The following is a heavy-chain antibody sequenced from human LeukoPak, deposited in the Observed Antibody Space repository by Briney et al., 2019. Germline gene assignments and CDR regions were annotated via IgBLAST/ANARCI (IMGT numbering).Heavy chain of an antibody. CDR2: ISVYKGNT. CDR1: GYNFATSG. D-gene: IGHD1-26*01. CDR3: ARDLGPYTGSYYSYYHYMDV. V-gene: IGHV1-18*01. J-gene: IGHJ6*03. Sequence: ASVKVSCKASGYNFATSGIGWLRQAPGQGLEWLGWISVYKGNTKSARKLKGRVTMNKDTSTDTDYLELGSLRVDDTAIYYCARDLGPYTGSYYSYYHYMDVWGEGTSVTVSS.